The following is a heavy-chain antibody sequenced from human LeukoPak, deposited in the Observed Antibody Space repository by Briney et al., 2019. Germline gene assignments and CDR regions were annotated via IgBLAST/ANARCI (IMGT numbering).Heavy chain of an antibody. CDR2: ISGSGDTT. CDR3: AKSRGESRGASNY. V-gene: IGHV3-23*01. Sequence: GGSLRLSCAASGFTFSSYAMNWVRQAPGKGLESVSFISGSGDTTYYADSVKGRFTISRDNSKNTLYLQMDSLRAEDTAVYYCAKSRGESRGASNYWGQGALVTVSS. J-gene: IGHJ4*02. D-gene: IGHD1-26*01. CDR1: GFTFSSYA.